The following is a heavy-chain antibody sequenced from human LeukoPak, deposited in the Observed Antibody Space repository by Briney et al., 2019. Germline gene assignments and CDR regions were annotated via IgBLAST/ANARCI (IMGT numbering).Heavy chain of an antibody. Sequence: GGSLRLSCTASGFTFSYFTMHWVRQAPGKGLEWVGRIRSKANTYATAYVASVKGRFTISRDDSKNTAYLQMNSLKTEDTAVYYCTRYSVGFDYWGQGTLVTVSS. V-gene: IGHV3-73*01. CDR3: TRYSVGFDY. CDR2: IRSKANTYAT. CDR1: GFTFSYFT. D-gene: IGHD4-11*01. J-gene: IGHJ4*02.